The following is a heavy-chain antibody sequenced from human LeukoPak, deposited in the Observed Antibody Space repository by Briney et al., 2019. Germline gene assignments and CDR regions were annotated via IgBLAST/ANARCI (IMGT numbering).Heavy chain of an antibody. D-gene: IGHD3-10*01. CDR1: GFTVSSNS. Sequence: GGSLRLSCAASGFTVSSNSMSWVRQAPGKGLGWVSVIYSGGSTYYADSVKGRFTISRDHSKNTLYPQMNSLRAEDTAVYYCAREDYGSGNFDYWGQGTLVTVSS. CDR2: IYSGGST. CDR3: AREDYGSGNFDY. J-gene: IGHJ4*02. V-gene: IGHV3-66*01.